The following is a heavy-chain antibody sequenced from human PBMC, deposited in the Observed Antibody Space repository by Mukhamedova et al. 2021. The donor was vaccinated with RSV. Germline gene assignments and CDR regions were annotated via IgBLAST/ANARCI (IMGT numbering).Heavy chain of an antibody. J-gene: IGHJ6*03. CDR3: SKWGSGWNNNYYYYMDA. CDR2: ITGSGSST. Sequence: EWVSAITGSGSSTYYADSVKGRFTISRDNSKNTLYLQMNSLRAEDTAVYYCSKWGSGWNNNYYYYMDAWGKGPTVTVSS. V-gene: IGHV3-23*01. D-gene: IGHD6-19*01.